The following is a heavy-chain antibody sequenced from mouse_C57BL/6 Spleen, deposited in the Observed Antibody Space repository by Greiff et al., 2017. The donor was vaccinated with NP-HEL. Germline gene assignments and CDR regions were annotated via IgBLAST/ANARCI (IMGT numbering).Heavy chain of an antibody. CDR2: IYPRSGNT. D-gene: IGHD1-1*01. V-gene: IGHV1-81*01. J-gene: IGHJ2*01. Sequence: VKLMESGAELARPGASVKLSCKASGYTFTSYGISWVKQRTGQGLEWIGEIYPRSGNTYYNEKFKGKATLTADKSSSTAYMELRSLTSEDSAVYFCARKGLGSSYYFDYWGQGTTLTVSS. CDR1: GYTFTSYG. CDR3: ARKGLGSSYYFDY.